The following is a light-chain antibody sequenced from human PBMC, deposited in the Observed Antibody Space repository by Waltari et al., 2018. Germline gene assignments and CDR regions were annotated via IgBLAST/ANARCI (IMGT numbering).Light chain of an antibody. CDR2: GAS. CDR1: QSITKRY. CDR3: QQYGSSVLYT. V-gene: IGKV3-20*01. J-gene: IGKJ2*01. Sequence: EAVLTQSPDTLSLSPGERATLSCRASQSITKRYLAWYQQKPGRAPRLLIYGASSSAAGIPDRFSGSGSGTDFTLPTSRLVPDDFAVYYCQQYGSSVLYTFGQGTKLEIK.